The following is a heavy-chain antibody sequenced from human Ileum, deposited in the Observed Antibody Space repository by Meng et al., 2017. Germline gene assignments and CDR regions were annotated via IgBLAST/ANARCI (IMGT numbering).Heavy chain of an antibody. J-gene: IGHJ4*02. V-gene: IGHV7-4-1*02. CDR3: ARPGGYCSDLDCYPAE. D-gene: IGHD2-15*01. Sequence: QVPLVQTGSRLKGPGASVKVSCKASGYSFTSYAINWLRQAPGQGLEWMGWIHTDTGNPTYDQGFTGRFVFSLDTSVNTAYLQISGLKAEDTAVYYCARPGGYCSDLDCYPAEWGQGTLVTVSS. CDR2: IHTDTGNP. CDR1: GYSFTSYA.